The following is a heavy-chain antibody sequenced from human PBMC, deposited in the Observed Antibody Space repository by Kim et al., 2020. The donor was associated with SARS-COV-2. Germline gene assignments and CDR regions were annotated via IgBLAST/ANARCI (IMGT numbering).Heavy chain of an antibody. CDR1: GGSISSSSYY. V-gene: IGHV4-39*01. D-gene: IGHD5-12*01. Sequence: SETLSLTCTVSGGSISSSSYYWGWIRQPPGKGLEWIGSIYYSGSTYYNPSLKSRVTISVDTSKNQFSLKLSSVTAADTAVYYCARHERRWLQLRQHYFDYWGQGTLVTVSS. CDR2: IYYSGST. J-gene: IGHJ4*02. CDR3: ARHERRWLQLRQHYFDY.